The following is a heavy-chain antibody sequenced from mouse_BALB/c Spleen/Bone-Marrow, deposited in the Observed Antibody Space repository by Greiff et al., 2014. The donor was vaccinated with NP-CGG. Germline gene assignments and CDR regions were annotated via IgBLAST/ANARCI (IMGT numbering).Heavy chain of an antibody. CDR2: IDPANGNT. D-gene: IGHD1-1*01. CDR3: AAYYYGSSQFAY. J-gene: IGHJ3*01. CDR1: GFNIKDTY. V-gene: IGHV14-3*02. Sequence: VHVKQSGAELVKPGASVKLSCTASGFNIKDTYMHWVKQRPEQGLEWIGRIDPANGNTKYDPKFQGKATITADTSSNTAYLQLSSLTSEDTAVYYGAAYYYGSSQFAYWGQGTLVTVSA.